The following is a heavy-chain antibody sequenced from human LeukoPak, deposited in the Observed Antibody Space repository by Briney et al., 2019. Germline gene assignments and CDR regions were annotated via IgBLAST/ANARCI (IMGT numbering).Heavy chain of an antibody. CDR2: IQYDGSGQ. D-gene: IGHD6-19*01. CDR3: AKGSGWYLDY. CDR1: GFTFSNYG. Sequence: GGSLRLSCAASGFTFSNYGIHWVRQAPGKGLEWVAFIQYDGSGQYYADSVKGRFTFSRDNFKHTLYLQMNSLRPEDTAVYYCAKGSGWYLDYWGQGTLVTVSS. J-gene: IGHJ4*02. V-gene: IGHV3-30*02.